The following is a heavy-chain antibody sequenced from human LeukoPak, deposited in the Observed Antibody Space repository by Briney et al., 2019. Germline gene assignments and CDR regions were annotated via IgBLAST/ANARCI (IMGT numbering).Heavy chain of an antibody. CDR1: GFTFSSYA. V-gene: IGHV3-23*01. CDR2: ISGSGGST. Sequence: GGSLRLSCAASGFTFSSYAMSWVRQAPGKGLEWVSAISGSGGSTYYADSVKGRLTISRDNSKNTLYLQMNSLRAEDTAVYYCAKESHYYGSGSYSDYWGQGTLVTVSS. J-gene: IGHJ4*02. D-gene: IGHD3-10*01. CDR3: AKESHYYGSGSYSDY.